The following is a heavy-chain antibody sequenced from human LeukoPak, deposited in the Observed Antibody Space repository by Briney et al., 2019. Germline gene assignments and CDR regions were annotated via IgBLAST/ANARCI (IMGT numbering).Heavy chain of an antibody. Sequence: PSQTLSLTCAASGGSISSGGYPWSWIRQPPGKGLEWIGYIYHSGSTYYNPSLKSRVTISVDRSKNQFSLKLSSATAADTAVYYCARARGWFDPWGQGTLVTVSS. CDR1: GGSISSGGYP. J-gene: IGHJ5*02. CDR3: ARARGWFDP. CDR2: IYHSGST. V-gene: IGHV4-30-2*01.